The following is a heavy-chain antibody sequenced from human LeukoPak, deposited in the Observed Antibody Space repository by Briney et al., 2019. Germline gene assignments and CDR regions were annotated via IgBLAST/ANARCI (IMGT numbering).Heavy chain of an antibody. CDR3: ARGVNNWNIDVFDI. J-gene: IGHJ3*02. CDR2: INHSGST. V-gene: IGHV4-34*01. Sequence: SAPLSPPFAVHGGSFSGYYWSWIRPPPGKGLGWIGEINHSGSTNYNPSLKSRVTISVDTSKNQFSLKLSSVTAAETAVYFCARGVNNWNIDVFDIWGQGTMVTVSS. CDR1: GGSFSGYY. D-gene: IGHD1/OR15-1a*01.